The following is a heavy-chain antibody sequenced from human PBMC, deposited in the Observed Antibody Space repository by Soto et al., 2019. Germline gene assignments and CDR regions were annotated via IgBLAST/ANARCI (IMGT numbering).Heavy chain of an antibody. Sequence: AASVKVSCKASGYTFTSYDINWVRQATGQGLEWMGWMNPNSGNTGYAQKFQGRVTMTRNTSISTAYMELSSLRSEDTAVYYCARAGIRYCSGGSCYLGGFDPWGQGTLVTVSS. V-gene: IGHV1-8*01. J-gene: IGHJ5*02. CDR2: MNPNSGNT. CDR1: GYTFTSYD. D-gene: IGHD2-15*01. CDR3: ARAGIRYCSGGSCYLGGFDP.